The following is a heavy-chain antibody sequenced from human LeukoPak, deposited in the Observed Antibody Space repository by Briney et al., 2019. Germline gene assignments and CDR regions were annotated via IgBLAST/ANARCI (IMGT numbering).Heavy chain of an antibody. J-gene: IGHJ5*02. CDR3: ARDRGTSTINWFDP. D-gene: IGHD5/OR15-5a*01. Sequence: GASVKVSCKASGGTFSSYAISWVRQAPGQGLEWMGGIIPIFGTANYAQKFQGRVTITADESTSTAYMELSSLRSEDTAVYHCARDRGTSTINWFDPWGQGTLVTVSS. CDR1: GGTFSSYA. V-gene: IGHV1-69*13. CDR2: IIPIFGTA.